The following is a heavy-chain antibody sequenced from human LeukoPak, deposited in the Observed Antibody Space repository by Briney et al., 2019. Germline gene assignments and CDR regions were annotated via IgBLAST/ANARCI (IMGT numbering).Heavy chain of an antibody. CDR1: GYTFTSYA. Sequence: ASVKVSCKASGYTFTSYAMHWVRQAPGQRLEWMGWINAGNGNTKYSQKLQGRVTMTTDTSTSTAYMELRSLRSDDTAVYYCAGNKYSSGWSREYELDYWGQGTLVTVSS. CDR3: AGNKYSSGWSREYELDY. V-gene: IGHV1-3*01. D-gene: IGHD6-19*01. CDR2: INAGNGNT. J-gene: IGHJ4*02.